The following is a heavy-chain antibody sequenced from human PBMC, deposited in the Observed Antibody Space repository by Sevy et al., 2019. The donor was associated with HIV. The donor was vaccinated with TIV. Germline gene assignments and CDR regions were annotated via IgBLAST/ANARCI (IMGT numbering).Heavy chain of an antibody. CDR1: GFTFTNYV. CDR2: ISNSGANT. CDR3: AKEWTLLGDWDGEFDY. V-gene: IGHV3-23*01. Sequence: GGSLRLSCAASGFTFTNYVMHWVRQAPGKGLEWVSGISNSGANTYYADSVRGRFTVSRDNSKNTAYLQLNSLRAEDTAIYYCAKEWTLLGDWDGEFDYWGQGTLVTVSS. D-gene: IGHD2-21*02. J-gene: IGHJ4*02.